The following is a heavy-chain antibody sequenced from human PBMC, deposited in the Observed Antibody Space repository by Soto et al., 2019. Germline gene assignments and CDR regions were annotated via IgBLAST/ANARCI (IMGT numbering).Heavy chain of an antibody. CDR2: INHSGST. V-gene: IGHV4-34*01. CDR1: GGSFSGYY. Sequence: QVQLQQWGAGLLKPSETLSLTCAVYGGSFSGYYWSWIRQPPGKGLEWIGEINHSGSTNYNPSLKSRVTISVDTSMNQCSLKLSSVTAADTAVYYCARGWAAAGPFDYWGQGTLVTVSS. CDR3: ARGWAAAGPFDY. J-gene: IGHJ4*02. D-gene: IGHD6-13*01.